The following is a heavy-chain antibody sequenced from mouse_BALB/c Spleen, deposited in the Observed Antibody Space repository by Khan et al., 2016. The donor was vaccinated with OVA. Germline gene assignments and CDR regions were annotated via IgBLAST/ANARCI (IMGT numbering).Heavy chain of an antibody. CDR2: LWGDGST. Sequence: QVQLKESGPGLVAPSQSLSITCTVSGFSLTGYGVNWVRQPPGKGLEWLGMLWGDGSTDYNSVLKSRLSISKDNSKSQVFLKMNSLQTDDTARYCCARVTSVVDAMDHWGQGTSVTVSS. D-gene: IGHD1-1*01. CDR1: GFSLTGYG. CDR3: ARVTSVVDAMDH. V-gene: IGHV2-6-7*01. J-gene: IGHJ4*01.